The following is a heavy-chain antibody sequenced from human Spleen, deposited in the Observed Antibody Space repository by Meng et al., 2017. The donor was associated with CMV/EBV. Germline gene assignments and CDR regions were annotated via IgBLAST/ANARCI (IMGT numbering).Heavy chain of an antibody. Sequence: GGSLRLSCAVSGITFSNAWMTWVRQAPGKGLEWVGRIKSRTDGGTTNYPAPVEGRITISRDDSKDMLYLQMNSQKIEDTAVYYFTTGLIWGQGTTVTVSS. CDR1: GITFSNAW. V-gene: IGHV3-15*01. J-gene: IGHJ6*02. CDR3: TTGLI. D-gene: IGHD3-16*01. CDR2: IKSRTDGGTT.